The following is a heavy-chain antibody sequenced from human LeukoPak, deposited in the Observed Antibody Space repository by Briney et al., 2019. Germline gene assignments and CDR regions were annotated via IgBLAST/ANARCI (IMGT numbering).Heavy chain of an antibody. J-gene: IGHJ4*02. CDR1: GGSISSYY. D-gene: IGHD3-22*01. V-gene: IGHV4-39*07. CDR3: AREYNSGLDY. CDR2: IYYSGST. Sequence: SETLSLTCTVSGGSISSYYWGWIRQPPGKGLEWIGSIYYSGSTYYNPSLKSRVTISVDTSKNQFSLKLSSVTAADTAVYYCAREYNSGLDYWGQGTLVTVSS.